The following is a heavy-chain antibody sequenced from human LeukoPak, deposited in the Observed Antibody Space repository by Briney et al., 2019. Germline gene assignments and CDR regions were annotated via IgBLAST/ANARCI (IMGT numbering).Heavy chain of an antibody. D-gene: IGHD1-26*01. CDR2: IGPDGSSR. Sequence: PGGSLRLSCADSGFTFNRNWMHWVRQAPGKGLVWVSRIGPDGSSRGYADSVKGRFTVSRDNAKNTMYLQMNSLRAEDTAVYYCSGAYYHPIGNWGQGTLVTVSS. V-gene: IGHV3-74*01. CDR1: GFTFNRNW. CDR3: SGAYYHPIGN. J-gene: IGHJ4*02.